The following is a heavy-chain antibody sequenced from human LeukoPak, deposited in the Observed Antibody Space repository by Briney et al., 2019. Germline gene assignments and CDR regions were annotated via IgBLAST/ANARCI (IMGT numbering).Heavy chain of an antibody. D-gene: IGHD6-19*01. CDR1: GGSISSGSYY. CDR2: IYTSGST. Sequence: SETLSLTCTVSGGSISSGSYYWSWIRQPAGKGLEWIGRIYTSGSTNYNPSLKSRVTIAVDRSKNQFSLKLSSVTAADTAVYYCARGAGPPRDWFDPWGQGTLVTVSS. CDR3: ARGAGPPRDWFDP. J-gene: IGHJ5*02. V-gene: IGHV4-61*02.